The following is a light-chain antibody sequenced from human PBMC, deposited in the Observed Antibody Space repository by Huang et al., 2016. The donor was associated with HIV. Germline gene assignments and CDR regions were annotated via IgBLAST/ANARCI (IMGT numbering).Light chain of an antibody. CDR3: QQSYSTPPRT. CDR1: QTISSH. V-gene: IGKV1-39*01. J-gene: IGKJ2*01. Sequence: DIQLTQSPSSLSASVGDRVSITCRAMQTISSHLNWDQQKPGKAPKLLIYGASTLQSGVPARFTGSGSGTDFTLTITSLQPEDFATYLCQQSYSTPPRTFGQGTKLEIK. CDR2: GAS.